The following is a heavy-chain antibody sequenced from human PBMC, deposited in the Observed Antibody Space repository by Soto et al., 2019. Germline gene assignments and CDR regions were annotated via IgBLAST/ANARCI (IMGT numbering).Heavy chain of an antibody. CDR2: IIPIFGTA. V-gene: IGHV1-69*12. CDR3: ARDPRYDFWSGYPENWFDP. Sequence: QVQLVQSGAEVKKPGSSVKVSCKASGGTFSSYAISWVRQAPGQGLEWMGGIIPIFGTANYAQKFQGRVTITADESTSTAYMELSSLRSEDTAVYYCARDPRYDFWSGYPENWFDPWGQGTLVTVSS. D-gene: IGHD3-3*01. CDR1: GGTFSSYA. J-gene: IGHJ5*02.